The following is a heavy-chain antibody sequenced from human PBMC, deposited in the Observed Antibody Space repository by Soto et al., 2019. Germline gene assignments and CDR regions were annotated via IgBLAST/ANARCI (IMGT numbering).Heavy chain of an antibody. Sequence: SETLSLTCTVSGGSISSGGYYWSWIRQHPGKGLEWIGYIYYSGSTYYNPSLMSRVTISVDTSKNQFSLKLSSVTAADTAVYYCARDLRGDHFDYWGQGTLVTVSS. D-gene: IGHD2-21*02. CDR1: GGSISSGGYY. CDR2: IYYSGST. V-gene: IGHV4-31*03. J-gene: IGHJ4*02. CDR3: ARDLRGDHFDY.